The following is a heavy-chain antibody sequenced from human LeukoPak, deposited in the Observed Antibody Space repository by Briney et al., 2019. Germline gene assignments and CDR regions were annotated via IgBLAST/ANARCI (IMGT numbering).Heavy chain of an antibody. V-gene: IGHV1-46*01. CDR2: INPSGGST. CDR1: GYSLTSYF. J-gene: IGHJ5*02. D-gene: IGHD4-23*01. Sequence: ASVKVSCKASGYSLTSYFMHWVRQAPGQGLEWMGIINPSGGSTSYAQKFQGRVTMTRDMSTSTDYMELSSLRSEDTAVYYCARDNSVEDTAWWFDPWGQRTLVTVSS. CDR3: ARDNSVEDTAWWFDP.